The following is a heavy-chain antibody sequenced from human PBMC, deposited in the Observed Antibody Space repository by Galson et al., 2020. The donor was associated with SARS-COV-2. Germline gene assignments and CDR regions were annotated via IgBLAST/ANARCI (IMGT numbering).Heavy chain of an antibody. J-gene: IGHJ4*02. D-gene: IGHD2-15*01. CDR2: IYWDDDK. CDR1: GLSLSTSGEG. CDR3: AHRPSAMVVTASGYFDY. Sequence: SGPTLVKPTQTLTLTCTFSGLSLSTSGEGVGWIRQPPGKALEWHALIYWDDDKRYSPSLKSRLTITKDTSKNQVVLTMTNMDPVDTATYYCAHRPSAMVVTASGYFDYWGQGTLVTVSS. V-gene: IGHV2-5*02.